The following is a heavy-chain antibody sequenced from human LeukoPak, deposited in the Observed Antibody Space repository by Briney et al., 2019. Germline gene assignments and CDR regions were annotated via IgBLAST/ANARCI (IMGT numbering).Heavy chain of an antibody. CDR1: GYTFTSFG. CDR2: MNPNSGNT. CDR3: ARVLSSSWPGYYYYGMDV. V-gene: IGHV1-8*02. D-gene: IGHD6-13*01. J-gene: IGHJ6*02. Sequence: GASVKVSCKASGYTFTSFGTSWVRQAPGQGLEWMGWMNPNSGNTGYAQKFQGRVTMTRNTSISTAYMELSSLRSEDTAVYYCARVLSSSWPGYYYYGMDVWGQGTTVTVSS.